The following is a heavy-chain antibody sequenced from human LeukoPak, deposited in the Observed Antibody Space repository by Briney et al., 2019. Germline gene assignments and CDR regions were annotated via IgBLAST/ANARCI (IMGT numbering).Heavy chain of an antibody. J-gene: IGHJ4*02. CDR3: ARYDSRGSASTRFDY. CDR1: GYPLGKNYY. D-gene: IGHD3-16*01. CDR2: IYGTRST. V-gene: IGHV4-38-2*01. Sequence: SETLSLTCAVSGYPLGKNYYWGWIRQPPGKGLEWIGRIYGTRSTSYNPSLMNRVTTSVDTSRNHFSLQLTSVTAADTAVYYCARYDSRGSASTRFDYWGQGILVTISS.